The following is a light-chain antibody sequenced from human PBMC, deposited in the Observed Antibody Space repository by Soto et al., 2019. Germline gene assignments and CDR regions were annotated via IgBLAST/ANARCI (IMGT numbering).Light chain of an antibody. J-gene: IGKJ5*01. CDR3: QQYNNGPPIT. V-gene: IGKV3-15*01. Sequence: EIVITQSPATLSVSPGERATPSCRASQSVSIKLAWYQQKLGQAPGLLIYDTSTRATGIPARFSGSGSGTEFTLTISSLQSEDFAVYYCQQYNNGPPITFGQGTRLEIK. CDR2: DTS. CDR1: QSVSIK.